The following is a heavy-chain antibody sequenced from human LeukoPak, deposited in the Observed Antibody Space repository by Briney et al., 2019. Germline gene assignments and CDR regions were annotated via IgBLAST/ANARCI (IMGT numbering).Heavy chain of an antibody. D-gene: IGHD6-19*01. V-gene: IGHV4-39*01. J-gene: IGHJ4*02. Sequence: SETLSLTCTVSGVSTTNGIDYWAWIRQSPGKGLEWIGRVHNVGSTYYNLSLRSRVTMSIDTSKNQFSLRLNSVTAADTAVYYCARHAEYNSGWHFYLDHWGQGILVTVSS. CDR1: GVSTTNGIDY. CDR2: VHNVGST. CDR3: ARHAEYNSGWHFYLDH.